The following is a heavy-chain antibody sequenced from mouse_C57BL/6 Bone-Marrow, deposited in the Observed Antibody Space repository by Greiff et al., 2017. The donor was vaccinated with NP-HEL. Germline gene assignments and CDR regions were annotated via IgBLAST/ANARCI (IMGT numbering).Heavy chain of an antibody. Sequence: EVQVVESGGGLVQPQGSLKLSCAASGFTFNTYAMHWVRQAPGKGLEWVARIRSKSSNYATYYADSVKDRFTISRDDSQSMIYLQMNNLKTEDTAMYYCVRNYGSTYDWYFDVWGTGTTVTVSS. CDR3: VRNYGSTYDWYFDV. CDR1: GFTFNTYA. J-gene: IGHJ1*03. V-gene: IGHV10-3*01. CDR2: IRSKSSNYAT. D-gene: IGHD1-1*01.